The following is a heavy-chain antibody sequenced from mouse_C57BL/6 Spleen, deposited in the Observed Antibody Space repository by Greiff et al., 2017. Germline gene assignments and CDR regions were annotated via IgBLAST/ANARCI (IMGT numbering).Heavy chain of an antibody. CDR2: INYDGSST. CDR1: GFTFSDYY. Sequence: EVQRVESEGGLVQPGSSMKLSCTASGFTFSDYYMAWVRQVPEKGLEWVANINYDGSSTYYLDSLKSRFIISRDNAKNILYLQMSSLKSEDTATDYCARDREDGNFYFDYWGQGTTRTVSS. CDR3: ARDREDGNFYFDY. V-gene: IGHV5-16*01. J-gene: IGHJ2*01. D-gene: IGHD2-1*01.